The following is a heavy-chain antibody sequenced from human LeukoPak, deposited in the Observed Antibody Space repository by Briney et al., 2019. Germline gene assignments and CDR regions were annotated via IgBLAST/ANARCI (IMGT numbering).Heavy chain of an antibody. J-gene: IGHJ6*02. CDR2: ISYDGSNK. CDR1: GFTFSSYA. V-gene: IGHV3-30-3*01. D-gene: IGHD3-3*02. Sequence: GGSLRLSCAASGFTFSSYAMHWVRQAPGKGLEWVAVISYDGSNKYYADSVKGRFTISRDNSKNTLYLQMNGLRAEDTAVYYCARDPISHYYGMDVWGQGTTVTVSS. CDR3: ARDPISHYYGMDV.